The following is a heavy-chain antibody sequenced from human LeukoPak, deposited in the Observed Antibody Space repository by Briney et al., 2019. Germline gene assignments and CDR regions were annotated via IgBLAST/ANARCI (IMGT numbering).Heavy chain of an antibody. CDR2: IHSSSGSI. CDR3: ARDLAWDAFDI. CDR1: GFSFTNYN. V-gene: IGHV3-21*01. Sequence: GGSLRLSCAASGFSFTNYNMNWVRQAPGKGLEWVSSIHSSSGSIYYADSLKGRFTISRDNAKNSLYLQMNSLRAEDTAVCYCARDLAWDAFDIWGQGTMVTVSS. J-gene: IGHJ3*02.